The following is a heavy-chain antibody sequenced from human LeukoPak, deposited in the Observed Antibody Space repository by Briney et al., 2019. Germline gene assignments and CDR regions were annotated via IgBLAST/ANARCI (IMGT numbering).Heavy chain of an antibody. CDR2: IYYSGST. Sequence: SETLSLTCAVYGGSFSDYYWSWIRQPPGKGLEWIGYIYYSGSTNYNPSLKSRVTISVDTSKNQFSLKLSSVTAADTAVYYCARDRYDILTGYYDYWGQGILVTVSS. V-gene: IGHV4-59*01. CDR1: GGSFSDYY. CDR3: ARDRYDILTGYYDY. D-gene: IGHD3-9*01. J-gene: IGHJ4*02.